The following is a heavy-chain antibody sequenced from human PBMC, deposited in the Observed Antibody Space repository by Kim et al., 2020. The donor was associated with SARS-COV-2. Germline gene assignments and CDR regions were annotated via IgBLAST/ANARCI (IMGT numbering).Heavy chain of an antibody. J-gene: IGHJ6*02. Sequence: GGSLRLSCAASGFTFSSYAMSWVRQAPGKGLEWVSAISGSGGSTYYADSVKGRFTISRDNSKNTLYLQMNSLRAEDTAVYYCAKDQAGVGALYYYGMDVWGQGTTVTVSS. CDR3: AKDQAGVGALYYYGMDV. V-gene: IGHV3-23*01. D-gene: IGHD1-26*01. CDR2: ISGSGGST. CDR1: GFTFSSYA.